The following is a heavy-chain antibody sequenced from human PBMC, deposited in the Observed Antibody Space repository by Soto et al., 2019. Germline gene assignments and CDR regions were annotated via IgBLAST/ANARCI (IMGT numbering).Heavy chain of an antibody. Sequence: PVGSLRLSCAASGFAFSSYWMSWVRQAPGKGLEWVANIKQDGSEKYYVDSVKGRFTISRDNAKNSLYLQMNSLRAEDTAVYYCAREKLDQLVPDAFDIWGQGTMVTVS. CDR2: IKQDGSEK. D-gene: IGHD6-6*01. V-gene: IGHV3-7*03. CDR1: GFAFSSYW. J-gene: IGHJ3*02. CDR3: AREKLDQLVPDAFDI.